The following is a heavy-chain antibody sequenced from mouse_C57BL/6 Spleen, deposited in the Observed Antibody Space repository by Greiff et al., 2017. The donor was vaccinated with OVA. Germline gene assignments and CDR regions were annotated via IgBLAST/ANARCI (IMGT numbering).Heavy chain of an antibody. Sequence: DVQLVESGGGLVKPGGSLKLSCAASGFTFSSYAMSWVRQTPEKRLEWVATISDGGSYTYYPDNVKGRFTISRDNAKNNLYLQMSHLKSEDTAMYYCAREPTIVRARYFDVWGTGTTVTVSS. CDR1: GFTFSSYA. J-gene: IGHJ1*03. D-gene: IGHD2-5*01. CDR2: ISDGGSYT. CDR3: AREPTIVRARYFDV. V-gene: IGHV5-4*01.